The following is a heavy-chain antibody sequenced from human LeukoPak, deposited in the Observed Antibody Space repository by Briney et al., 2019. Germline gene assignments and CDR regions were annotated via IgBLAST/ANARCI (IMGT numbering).Heavy chain of an antibody. CDR2: IIPIFGTA. V-gene: IGHV1-69*13. CDR3: ARGLIVVVPAANIYYYYYGMDV. CDR1: GGTFSSYA. Sequence: RASVKVSCKASGGTFSSYAISWVRQAPGQGLEWMGGIIPIFGTANYAQKFQGRVTITADESTSTAYMELSSLRSEDTAVYYCARGLIVVVPAANIYYYYYGMDVWGQGTTVTVSS. J-gene: IGHJ6*02. D-gene: IGHD2-2*01.